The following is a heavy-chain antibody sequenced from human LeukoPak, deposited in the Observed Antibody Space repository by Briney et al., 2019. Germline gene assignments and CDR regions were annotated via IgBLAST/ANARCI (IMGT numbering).Heavy chain of an antibody. Sequence: PSETLSLTCTVSGASISTYYWTWIRQPPGKGLEWLGYIYSSGSTNYNPSLKSRVTISVDTSKNQFSLKLSSVTAADTAFYYCARMLKNTIIGVPLRGQVDYYYMDVWGKGTTITVSS. V-gene: IGHV4-4*09. CDR3: ARMLKNTIIGVPLRGQVDYYYMDV. D-gene: IGHD3-3*01. J-gene: IGHJ6*03. CDR1: GASISTYY. CDR2: IYSSGST.